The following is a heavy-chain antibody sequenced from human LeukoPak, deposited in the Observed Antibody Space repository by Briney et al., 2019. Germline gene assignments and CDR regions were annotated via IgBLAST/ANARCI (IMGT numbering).Heavy chain of an antibody. CDR2: MNPNSGNT. V-gene: IGHV1-8*01. D-gene: IGHD6-13*01. J-gene: IGHJ4*02. CDR1: GYTFTSYD. Sequence: ASVKVSCKXSGYTFTSYDINWVRQATGQGLEWMGWMNPNSGNTGYAQKFQGRVTMTRNTSISTAYMELSSLRSEDTAVYYCARDDSSWYRPIDYWGQGTLVTVSS. CDR3: ARDDSSWYRPIDY.